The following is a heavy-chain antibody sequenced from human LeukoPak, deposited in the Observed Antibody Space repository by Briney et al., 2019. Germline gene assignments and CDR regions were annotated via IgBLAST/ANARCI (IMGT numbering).Heavy chain of an antibody. J-gene: IGHJ4*02. Sequence: SETLSLTCTVSGGSISSYYWSWIRQPPGKGLEWIGYIYYSGSTNYNPSLKSRVTISVDTSKNQFSLKLSSVTAADTAVYYCARGSCSGGSCYREFDYWGQGTLVTVSS. D-gene: IGHD2-15*01. V-gene: IGHV4-59*12. CDR1: GGSISSYY. CDR3: ARGSCSGGSCYREFDY. CDR2: IYYSGST.